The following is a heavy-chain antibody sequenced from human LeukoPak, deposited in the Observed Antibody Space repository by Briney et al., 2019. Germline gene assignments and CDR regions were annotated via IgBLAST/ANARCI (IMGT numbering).Heavy chain of an antibody. CDR1: GYTFTGYY. CDR3: AARVVPAAIPFDY. D-gene: IGHD2-2*02. CDR2: INPNSGGT. J-gene: IGHJ4*02. V-gene: IGHV1-2*06. Sequence: ASVKVSCKASGYTFTGYYMHWVRQAPGQGLEWMGRINPNSGGTNYAQKFQGRVTITTDESTSTAYMELSSLRSEDTAVYYCAARVVPAAIPFDYWGQGTLVTVSS.